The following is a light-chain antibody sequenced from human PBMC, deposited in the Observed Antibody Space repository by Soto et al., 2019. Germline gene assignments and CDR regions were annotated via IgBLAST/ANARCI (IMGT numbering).Light chain of an antibody. Sequence: SYELTQPPSVSVAPGKTARITCGGNNIGSKSVHWYQQKAGQAPVVVIYYDSDRPSGIPERFSGSNSGNTATLTISRVEAGDEADYYCQVWDSSSDHVVFGGGTKVTVL. V-gene: IGLV3-21*04. CDR3: QVWDSSSDHVV. CDR2: YDS. J-gene: IGLJ2*01. CDR1: NIGSKS.